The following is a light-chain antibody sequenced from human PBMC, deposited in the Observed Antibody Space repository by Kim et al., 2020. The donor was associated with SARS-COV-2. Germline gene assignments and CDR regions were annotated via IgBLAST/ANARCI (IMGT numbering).Light chain of an antibody. V-gene: IGKV3-20*01. CDR2: GAS. CDR3: QQYGSGRGT. J-gene: IGKJ1*01. Sequence: EIVLTQSPGPLSLSPGERATLSCRASQSVSSRSLAWYQQKPGQAPRLLIYGASSRATGIPDRFSGSGSGTDFTLTISRLEPEDFAVYYCQQYGSGRGTFGQGTKVDIK. CDR1: QSVSSRS.